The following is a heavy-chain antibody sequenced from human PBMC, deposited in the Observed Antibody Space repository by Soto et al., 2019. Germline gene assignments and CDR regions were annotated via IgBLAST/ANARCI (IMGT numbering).Heavy chain of an antibody. CDR1: GGSISSYY. CDR3: ARRGIAVAGTLTFHYYYMDV. CDR2: IYYSGST. J-gene: IGHJ6*03. V-gene: IGHV4-59*08. D-gene: IGHD6-19*01. Sequence: QVQLQESGPGLVKPSETLSLTCTVSGGSISSYYWSWIRQPPGKGLEWIGYIYYSGSTNYNPSLKSRVTISVDTSKNQFSLKLSSVTAADTAVYYCARRGIAVAGTLTFHYYYMDVWGKGTTVTVSS.